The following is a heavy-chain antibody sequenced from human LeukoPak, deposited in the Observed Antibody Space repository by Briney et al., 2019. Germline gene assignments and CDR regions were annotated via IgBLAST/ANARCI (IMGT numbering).Heavy chain of an antibody. CDR1: GFTFSSYA. Sequence: GGSLRLSCAASGFTFSSYAMSWVRQAPGKGLEWVSAISGSGGSTYYADSVKGRLTISRDNSKNTLYLQMNSLRAEDTAVYYCAKVGNYYGSGSFYTDYWGQGTLVTVSS. CDR3: AKVGNYYGSGSFYTDY. D-gene: IGHD3-10*01. CDR2: ISGSGGST. J-gene: IGHJ4*02. V-gene: IGHV3-23*01.